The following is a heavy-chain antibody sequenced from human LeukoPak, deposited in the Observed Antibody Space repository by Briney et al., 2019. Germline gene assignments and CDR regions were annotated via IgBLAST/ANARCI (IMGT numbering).Heavy chain of an antibody. Sequence: PSETLSLTCTVHGGSVRGSFWDWIRQTPGKGLEYIGEITHGGSTTYNPSLKSRVTISLDESKSQFSLIMLSVTAADTAMYYCARREYGSTSAAFDSWGQGTMVVVSS. CDR2: ITHGGST. D-gene: IGHD6-6*01. CDR3: ARREYGSTSAAFDS. J-gene: IGHJ3*01. V-gene: IGHV4-34*01. CDR1: GGSVRGSF.